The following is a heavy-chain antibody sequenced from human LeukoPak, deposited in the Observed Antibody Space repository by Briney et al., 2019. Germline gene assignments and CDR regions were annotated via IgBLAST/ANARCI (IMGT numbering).Heavy chain of an antibody. CDR3: ARDVGGWYDY. Sequence: SETLSLTCTVSGGSISSYYWSWIRQPPGKGLEWIGYIYYSGSTNYNPSLKSRVTISVDTSKNQFSLKLSSVPAADTAVYYCARDVGGWYDYWGQGTLVTVSS. CDR2: IYYSGST. V-gene: IGHV4-59*01. D-gene: IGHD6-19*01. CDR1: GGSISSYY. J-gene: IGHJ4*02.